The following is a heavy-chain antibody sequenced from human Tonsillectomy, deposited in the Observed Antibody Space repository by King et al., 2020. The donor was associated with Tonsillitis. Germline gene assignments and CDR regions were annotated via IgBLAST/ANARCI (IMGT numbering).Heavy chain of an antibody. CDR2: IYYSGST. D-gene: IGHD3-22*01. J-gene: IGHJ4*02. V-gene: IGHV4-39*01. Sequence: LQLQESGPGLVKPSETLSLTCTVSGGSISSSSYYWGWIRQPPGKGLEWIGSIYYSGSTYYNPSLKSRVTMSVDTSNYQFSQKLSSVTAADTAVYYCARGSRLGIYYFDYWGQGTLVTVSS. CDR1: GGSISSSSYY. CDR3: ARGSRLGIYYFDY.